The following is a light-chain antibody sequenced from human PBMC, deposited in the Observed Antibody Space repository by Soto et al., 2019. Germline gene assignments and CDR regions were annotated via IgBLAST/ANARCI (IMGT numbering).Light chain of an antibody. CDR3: QVWDSSSELWV. CDR2: DDN. CDR1: SIGSKS. J-gene: IGLJ3*02. Sequence: SYELTQPPSVSVAPGQTARIPCGGNSIGSKSVHWYQQKPGQAPVLVVYDDNDRPSGIPERFSGSNSGNTATLTISGVEAGDEADYYCQVWDSSSELWVFGGGTKLTVL. V-gene: IGLV3-21*02.